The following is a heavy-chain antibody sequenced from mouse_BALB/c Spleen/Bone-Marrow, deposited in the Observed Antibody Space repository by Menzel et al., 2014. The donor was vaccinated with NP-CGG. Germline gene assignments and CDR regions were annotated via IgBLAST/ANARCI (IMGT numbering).Heavy chain of an antibody. D-gene: IGHD2-4*01. CDR1: GFAFSSYD. CDR3: ARQGYYDYDYAMDY. CDR2: ISSGGGST. J-gene: IGHJ4*01. Sequence: EVQVVESGGGLVKPGGSLKLSCAASGFAFSSYDMSWVRQTPEKRLEWVAYISSGGGSTYYPDTVKGRFTISRDNAKGTLYLQMSSLKSEDTAMYYCARQGYYDYDYAMDYWGQGTSVTVSS. V-gene: IGHV5-12-1*01.